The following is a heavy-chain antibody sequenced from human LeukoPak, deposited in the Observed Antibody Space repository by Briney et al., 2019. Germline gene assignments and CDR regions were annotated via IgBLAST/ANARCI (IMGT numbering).Heavy chain of an antibody. V-gene: IGHV4-61*08. CDR1: GGSVGSGGFY. CDR2: FYYSGST. J-gene: IGHJ4*02. D-gene: IGHD5-18*01. Sequence: SETLSLTCTVSGGSVGSGGFYWSWIRQPPGKGLEWIGYFYYSGSTNYNPSLKSRVTISVDTSKNQFSLKLSSVAAADTAVYYCARDQGYSYGSFDYWGQGTLVAVSS. CDR3: ARDQGYSYGSFDY.